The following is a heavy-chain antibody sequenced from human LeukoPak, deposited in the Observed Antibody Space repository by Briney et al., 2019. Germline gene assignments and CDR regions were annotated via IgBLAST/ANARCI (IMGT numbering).Heavy chain of an antibody. D-gene: IGHD6-19*01. CDR2: IYYSGST. J-gene: IGHJ4*02. V-gene: IGHV4-39*01. Sequence: SETLSLTCTVSGGSISSSSYYWGWIRQPPGKGLEWIGSIYYSGSTYYNPSLKSRVTISVDTSKNQFSLKLSSVTAADTAVYYCARLDVGSSGWYYDYWGQGTLVTVSS. CDR1: GGSISSSSYY. CDR3: ARLDVGSSGWYYDY.